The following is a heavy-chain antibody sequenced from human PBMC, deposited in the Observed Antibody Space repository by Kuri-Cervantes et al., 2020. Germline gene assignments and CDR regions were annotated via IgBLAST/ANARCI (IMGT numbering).Heavy chain of an antibody. D-gene: IGHD6-19*01. V-gene: IGHV4-34*01. J-gene: IGHJ3*02. CDR2: IDRRGST. Sequence: SETLSLTCAVYGGSFSGNYWTWIRQPPGKGLEWIGEIDRRGSTNYNPSLKSRVTASVDTSKNQFSLRLSSMTAADTAVYHCAREVAVARGAFDIWGQGTMVTVSS. CDR3: AREVAVARGAFDI. CDR1: GGSFSGNY.